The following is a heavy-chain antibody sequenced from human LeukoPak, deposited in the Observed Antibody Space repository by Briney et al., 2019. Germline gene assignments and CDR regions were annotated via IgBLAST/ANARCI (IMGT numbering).Heavy chain of an antibody. Sequence: SETLSLTCTVSGGSISSSSYYWGWIRQPPGKGLEWIGSIYYSGSTYYHPSLKSRVTISVDTSKNQFSLKLSSVTAADTAVYYCAREEYSSSCDAFDIWGQGTMVTVSS. CDR1: GGSISSSSYY. V-gene: IGHV4-39*02. J-gene: IGHJ3*02. CDR2: IYYSGST. CDR3: AREEYSSSCDAFDI. D-gene: IGHD6-13*01.